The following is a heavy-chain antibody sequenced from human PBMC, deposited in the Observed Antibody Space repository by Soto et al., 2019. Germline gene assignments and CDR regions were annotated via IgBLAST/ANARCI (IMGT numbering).Heavy chain of an antibody. CDR2: IYYSGST. J-gene: IGHJ4*02. CDR1: GGSFSGYS. Sequence: SETLSLTCAVYGGSFSGYSWSWTRQPPGKGLEWIGYIYYSGSTNYNPSLKSRVTISVDTSKNQFSLKLSSVTAADTAVYYCARLYYYDSSEDDWGQGTLVTVSS. D-gene: IGHD3-22*01. CDR3: ARLYYYDSSEDD. V-gene: IGHV4-59*01.